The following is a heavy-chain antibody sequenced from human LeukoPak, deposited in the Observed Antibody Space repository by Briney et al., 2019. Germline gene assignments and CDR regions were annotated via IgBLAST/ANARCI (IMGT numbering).Heavy chain of an antibody. D-gene: IGHD3-9*01. CDR2: ISWNSGSI. Sequence: GRSLRLSCAASGFTFDDYAMHWVRQAPGKGLEWVSGISWNSGSIGYADSVKGRFTISRDNAKNSLYLQMNSLRGEDMALYYCARLGRTTIPIWGQGTMVTVSS. CDR3: ARLGRTTIPI. CDR1: GFTFDDYA. J-gene: IGHJ3*02. V-gene: IGHV3-9*03.